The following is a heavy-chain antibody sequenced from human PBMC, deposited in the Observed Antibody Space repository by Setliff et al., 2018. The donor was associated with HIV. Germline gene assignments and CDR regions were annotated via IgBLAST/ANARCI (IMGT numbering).Heavy chain of an antibody. V-gene: IGHV1-69*05. CDR2: IIPIFGTA. Sequence: VASVKVSCKASGGTFSSYAISWVRQAPGQGLEWMGGIIPIFGTANYAQKFQGRVTITTDESTSTAYMELSSLRSEDTAVYYCARQISNSLDFWGQGALVTVSS. CDR3: ARQISNSLDF. J-gene: IGHJ4*02. CDR1: GGTFSSYA. D-gene: IGHD7-27*01.